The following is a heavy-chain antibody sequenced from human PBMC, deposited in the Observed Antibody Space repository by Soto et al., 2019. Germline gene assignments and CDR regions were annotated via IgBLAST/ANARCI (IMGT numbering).Heavy chain of an antibody. CDR1: GFTFSDYY. V-gene: IGHV3-11*01. CDR3: ERDPDGYNPLFDY. J-gene: IGHJ4*02. Sequence: QVQLVESGGGLVKPGVSLRLCCAASGFTFSDYYMSWIRQAPGKGLAWVSYISSSGSTIYYADSVKGRFTISRDNAKNALYQQMNNLSAEDTALYYCERDPDGYNPLFDYWGQGTLVTVSS. CDR2: ISSSGSTI. D-gene: IGHD5-12*01.